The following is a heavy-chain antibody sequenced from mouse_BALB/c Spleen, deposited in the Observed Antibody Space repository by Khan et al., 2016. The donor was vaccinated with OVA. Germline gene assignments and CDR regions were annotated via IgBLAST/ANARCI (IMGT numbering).Heavy chain of an antibody. D-gene: IGHD2-2*01. CDR3: SRAGYGSFAY. CDR1: GYTFTSYY. V-gene: IGHV1S81*02. CDR2: INPNNGGT. J-gene: IGHJ3*01. Sequence: QVQLKESGAELVKPGASVKLSCKASGYTFTSYYIYWVKQRPGQGLEWIGEINPNNGGTNFNEKFKSKATLTVDKSSSTAYMQLRRLTSEDSAVYYCSRAGYGSFAYWGQGTLVTGSA.